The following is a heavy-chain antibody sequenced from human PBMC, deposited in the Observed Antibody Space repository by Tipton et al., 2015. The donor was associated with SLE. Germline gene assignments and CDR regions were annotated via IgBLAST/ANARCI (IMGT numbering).Heavy chain of an antibody. CDR1: GGSISAYY. J-gene: IGHJ6*02. Sequence: AGLVKPSETLSLTCAVYGGSISAYYWSWIRQPPGKGLEWIGEISHTGSTNFNPSLKSRVAISADTSKRQFSLKLSSVTAADTAVYYCARGGCSGRSCYPYYYGMDVWGPGTTVTVSS. V-gene: IGHV4-34*01. CDR2: ISHTGST. CDR3: ARGGCSGRSCYPYYYGMDV. D-gene: IGHD2-15*01.